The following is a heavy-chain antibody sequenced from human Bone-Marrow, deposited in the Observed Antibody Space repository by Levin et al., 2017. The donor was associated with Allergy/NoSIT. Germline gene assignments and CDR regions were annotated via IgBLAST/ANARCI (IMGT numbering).Heavy chain of an antibody. CDR3: ARSSRDGYAYFDC. D-gene: IGHD5-24*01. CDR1: XGPNCSDY. V-gene: IGHV4-59*01. J-gene: IGHJ4*02. CDR2: IFYSGTT. Sequence: NASETLSLTCXXXXGPNCSDYLSWIRQPPGKGLEWIGYIFYSGTTNYNPSLKSRVTISVDTSKNQFSLKLSSVTAADTAVYYCARSSRDGYAYFDCWGQGTLVTVSS.